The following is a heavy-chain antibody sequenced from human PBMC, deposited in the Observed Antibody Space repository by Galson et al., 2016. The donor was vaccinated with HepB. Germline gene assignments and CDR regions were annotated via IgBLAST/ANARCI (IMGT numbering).Heavy chain of an antibody. Sequence: SLRLSCAASGFTFSSYAMSWVRQAPGKGLEWVSGLSGSGGSTYYADSVRGRFTISRDNSKNTLYLQMNSLRAEDTAVYFCARDQGWEGGWFDPWGQGTLVTVSS. CDR1: GFTFSSYA. CDR2: LSGSGGST. J-gene: IGHJ5*02. V-gene: IGHV3-23*01. CDR3: ARDQGWEGGWFDP. D-gene: IGHD1-26*01.